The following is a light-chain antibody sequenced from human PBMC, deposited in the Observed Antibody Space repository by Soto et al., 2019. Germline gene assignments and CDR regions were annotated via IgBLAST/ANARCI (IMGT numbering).Light chain of an antibody. Sequence: QSALTQPASVSGSPGQSITISCTGTSSDVGSYNLVSWYQQHPGKAPKLMIYEVSKRPSGVSNRFSGSKSGNTASLTISGLQAEDEADYYCCSYAGSSTFVVFGGGTKVTFL. CDR1: SSDVGSYNL. J-gene: IGLJ2*01. V-gene: IGLV2-23*02. CDR3: CSYAGSSTFVV. CDR2: EVS.